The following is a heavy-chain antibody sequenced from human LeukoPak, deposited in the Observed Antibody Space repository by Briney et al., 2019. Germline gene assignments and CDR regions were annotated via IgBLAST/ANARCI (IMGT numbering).Heavy chain of an antibody. CDR2: MYHSGGT. CDR1: GASISGYY. CDR3: AGTGLFFDY. D-gene: IGHD7-27*01. J-gene: IGHJ4*02. Sequence: SETLSLTCRVSGASISGYYWSWIRQPPGKGLEWIGHMYHSGGTTYNPSLKSRVSISLDTSKKHFSLKLSSVTAADTAVYYCAGTGLFFDYWSQGTLVTVSS. V-gene: IGHV4-59*01.